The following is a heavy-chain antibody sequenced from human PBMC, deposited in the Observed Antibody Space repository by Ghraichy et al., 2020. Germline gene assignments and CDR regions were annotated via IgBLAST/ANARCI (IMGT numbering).Heavy chain of an antibody. CDR2: ISGSGGTT. Sequence: GGSLRLSCAASGFIFSTYTMSWVRPAPGKGLEWVSAISGSGGTTFYGDSVTGRFTISRDNSKNTMFLQMNILRADDTAKYYWAKDLLTVIGPNTREYGMDVWGQGTTVTVSS. CDR1: GFIFSTYT. J-gene: IGHJ6*02. CDR3: AKDLLTVIGPNTREYGMDV. D-gene: IGHD2-21*02. V-gene: IGHV3-23*01.